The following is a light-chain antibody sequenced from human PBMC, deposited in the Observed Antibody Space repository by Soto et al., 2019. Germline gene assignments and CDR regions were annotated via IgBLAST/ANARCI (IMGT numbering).Light chain of an antibody. V-gene: IGLV3-1*01. Sequence: SYELTQPPSVSVSPGQTASITCSGDRLGDKYICWYHQKPGQSPVLFIYQDTKRPSEIPERFSGSNSGNTATLTISGTQAMDEGDYYCQAWDSSIVTFGGGTKVTVL. CDR2: QDT. CDR3: QAWDSSIVT. CDR1: RLGDKY. J-gene: IGLJ2*01.